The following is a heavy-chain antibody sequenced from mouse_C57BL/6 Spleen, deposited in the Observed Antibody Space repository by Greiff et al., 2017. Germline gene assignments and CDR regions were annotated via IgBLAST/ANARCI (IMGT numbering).Heavy chain of an antibody. D-gene: IGHD2-1*01. CDR2: IRNKANGYTT. CDR1: GFTFTDYY. V-gene: IGHV7-3*01. Sequence: EVKLMESGGGLVQPGGSLSLSCAASGFTFTDYYMSWVRQPPGKALEWLGFIRNKANGYTTEYSASVKGRFTISRDNSQSILYLQMNALRAEDSATYYCARSSYGNYVGVAYWGQGTLVTVSA. CDR3: ARSSYGNYVGVAY. J-gene: IGHJ3*01.